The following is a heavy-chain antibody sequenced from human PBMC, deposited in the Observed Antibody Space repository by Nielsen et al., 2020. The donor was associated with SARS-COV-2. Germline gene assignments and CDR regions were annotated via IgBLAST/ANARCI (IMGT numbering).Heavy chain of an antibody. CDR2: ISWNSGSI. CDR1: GFTFDDYA. Sequence: SCAASGFTFDDYAMHWVRQAPGKGLEWVSGISWNSGSIGYADSVKGRFTISRDNAKNSLYLQMNSLRAEDTALYYCAKDQSYFDGGGMDVWGQGTTVTVSS. D-gene: IGHD3-9*01. J-gene: IGHJ6*02. CDR3: AKDQSYFDGGGMDV. V-gene: IGHV3-9*01.